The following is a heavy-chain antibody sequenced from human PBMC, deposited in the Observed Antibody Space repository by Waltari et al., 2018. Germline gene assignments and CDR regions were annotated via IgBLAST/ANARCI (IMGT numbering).Heavy chain of an antibody. J-gene: IGHJ4*02. CDR3: ARTGGRDGYNPFDH. CDR2: ISFDGNYK. CDR1: GFPSTTYA. D-gene: IGHD5-12*01. V-gene: IGHV3-30*10. Sequence: QVQVVASGGGVVQPGRSLRLSCSAPGFPSTTYAMHWVRRAPGKGLEWVALISFDGNYKYYTDSVKGRFTISRDNSNNTVDLQINTLRSEDTAVYYCARTGGRDGYNPFDHWGQGTLVTVSS.